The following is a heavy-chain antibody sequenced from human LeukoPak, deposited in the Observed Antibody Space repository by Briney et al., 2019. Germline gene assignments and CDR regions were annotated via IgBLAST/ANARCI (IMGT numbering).Heavy chain of an antibody. CDR1: GGSISSYY. CDR2: IYYRGST. D-gene: IGHD6-13*01. Sequence: PQSPSLTPTVSGGSISSYYWGCIPDPPGKGLEWGGYIYYRGSTNYNPSLTSRVTLSVDTPQNQISLKLSSVTAADTAVYYCAGHIGYGVDYWGQGTLVTASS. CDR3: AGHIGYGVDY. V-gene: IGHV4-59*08. J-gene: IGHJ4*02.